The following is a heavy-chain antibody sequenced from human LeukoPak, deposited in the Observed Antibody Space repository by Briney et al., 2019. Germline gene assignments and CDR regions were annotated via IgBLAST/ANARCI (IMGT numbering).Heavy chain of an antibody. J-gene: IGHJ6*02. D-gene: IGHD6-19*01. Sequence: SETPSLTCTVSGGSITNYYWSWIRQPAGKGLEWIGRMFSTGSTNYNPSLKSRVTMSVDTSKNQFSLKLSSVTAADTAVYYCARGLVYSSGYYYGMDVWGQGTTVTVSS. V-gene: IGHV4-4*07. CDR1: GGSITNYY. CDR2: MFSTGST. CDR3: ARGLVYSSGYYYGMDV.